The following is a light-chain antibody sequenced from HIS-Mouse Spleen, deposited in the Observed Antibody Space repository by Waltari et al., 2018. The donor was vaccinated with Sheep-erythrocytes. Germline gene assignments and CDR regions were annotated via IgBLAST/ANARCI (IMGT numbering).Light chain of an antibody. CDR1: KLGDKY. V-gene: IGLV3-1*01. CDR3: QAWDSSTAWV. CDR2: QDS. Sequence: YELTQPPSVSVSPGQTASITCSGDKLGDKYACWYQQKPGQSPVLVIYQDSKRPSGIPGRFSGSNSGNTATLTISGTQAMDEADYYCQAWDSSTAWVFGGGTKLTVL. J-gene: IGLJ3*02.